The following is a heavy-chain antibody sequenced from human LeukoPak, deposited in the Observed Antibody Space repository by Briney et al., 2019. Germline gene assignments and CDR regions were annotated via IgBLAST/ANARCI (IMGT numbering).Heavy chain of an antibody. D-gene: IGHD5-12*01. CDR1: GFTFGDYA. CDR2: IRSKAYGGTT. Sequence: GGSLRLSCTASGFTFGDYAMTWVRQAPGKGLEWVGFIRSKAYGGTTEFAASVKGRFTISRDDSKSIAYLQMNSLKTEDTAVYYCTTYDPSNYYGMDVWGQGTTVIVS. J-gene: IGHJ6*02. CDR3: TTYDPSNYYGMDV. V-gene: IGHV3-49*04.